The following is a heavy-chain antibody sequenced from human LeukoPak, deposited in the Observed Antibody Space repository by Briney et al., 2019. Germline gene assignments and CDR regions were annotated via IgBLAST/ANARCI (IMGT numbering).Heavy chain of an antibody. V-gene: IGHV1-2*04. CDR2: INPNSGGT. D-gene: IGHD3-3*01. CDR3: ANGITIFGVGTPVGYFQH. J-gene: IGHJ1*01. CDR1: GYTFTGYY. Sequence: ASVKVSCKASGYTFTGYYMHWVRQAPGQGLEWMGRINPNSGGTNYAQKFQGWVTMTRDTSISTAYMELSRLRSDDTAVYYCANGITIFGVGTPVGYFQHWGQGTLVTVSS.